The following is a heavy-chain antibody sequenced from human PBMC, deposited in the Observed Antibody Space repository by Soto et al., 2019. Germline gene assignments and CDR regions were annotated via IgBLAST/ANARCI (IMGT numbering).Heavy chain of an antibody. CDR3: FWSGSLPYYYYGMDV. V-gene: IGHV4-59*12. D-gene: IGHD3-3*01. CDR2: IYYSGIT. CDR1: GGSMNTYY. J-gene: IGHJ6*02. Sequence: PSETLSLTCTVSGGSMNTYYWGWFRQPPGKGLEWVANIYYSGITTCSPSLKSRVTISVDTSKNQFSLKLSSVTAADTAVYYDFWSGSLPYYYYGMDVWGQGTTVTVSS.